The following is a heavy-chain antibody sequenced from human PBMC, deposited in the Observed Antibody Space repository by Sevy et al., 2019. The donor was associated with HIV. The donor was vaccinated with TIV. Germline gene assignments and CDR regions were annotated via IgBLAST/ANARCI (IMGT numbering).Heavy chain of an antibody. J-gene: IGHJ4*02. D-gene: IGHD2-15*01. V-gene: IGHV1-18*04. Sequence: ASVKVSCKASGYTFTSYGISWVRQAPGQGLEWMGWISGYNGNTNYAQKLQGRVTMTTDTSTSTAYMELRSLRSDDTAVYYCARDRGYCSGGSCYGTFDYWGQGTLVTVSS. CDR3: ARDRGYCSGGSCYGTFDY. CDR2: ISGYNGNT. CDR1: GYTFTSYG.